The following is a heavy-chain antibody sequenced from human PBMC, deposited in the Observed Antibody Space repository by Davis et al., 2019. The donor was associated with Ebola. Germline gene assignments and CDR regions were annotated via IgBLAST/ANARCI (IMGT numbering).Heavy chain of an antibody. V-gene: IGHV4-34*01. Sequence: SETLSLTCSVSGGSVGSDYWTWIRQPPGKGLVWIGESNHFGSTNYNPSLKSRVTISLDTSKNQFSLKLSSVTAADTAVYYCARKPARWENWFDPWGQGILVTVSS. CDR3: ARKPARWENWFDP. CDR1: GGSVGSDY. CDR2: SNHFGST. J-gene: IGHJ5*02. D-gene: IGHD2-2*01.